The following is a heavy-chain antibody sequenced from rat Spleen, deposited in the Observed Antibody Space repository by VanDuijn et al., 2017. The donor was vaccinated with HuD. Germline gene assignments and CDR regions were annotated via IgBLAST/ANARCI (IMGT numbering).Heavy chain of an antibody. J-gene: IGHJ2*01. D-gene: IGHD1-4*01. CDR2: IGSSGGSI. CDR3: AKETGYNSYFDY. Sequence: EVQLVESGGGLVQPGRSMKLSCAASGFTFSTFPMAWVRQAPTKGLEWVATIGSSGGSIFYRDSVKGRFTISRDNAKTTQYLQMNSLRSEDTATYYCAKETGYNSYFDYWGQGVMVTVSS. CDR1: GFTFSTFP. V-gene: IGHV5-46*01.